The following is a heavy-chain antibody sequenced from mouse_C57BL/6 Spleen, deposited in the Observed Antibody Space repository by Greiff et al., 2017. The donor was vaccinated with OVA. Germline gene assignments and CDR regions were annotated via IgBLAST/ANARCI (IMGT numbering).Heavy chain of an antibody. D-gene: IGHD2-2*01. CDR3: AGGGYAFAY. CDR1: GYTFTSYW. CDR2: IDPSDSYT. Sequence: QVQLQQPGAELVKPGASVKLSCKASGYTFTSYWMQWVKQRPGQGLEWIGEIDPSDSYTNYNQKFKGKATLTVDTSSSTAYMQLSSLTSEDSAVYYCAGGGYAFAYWGQGTLVTVSA. J-gene: IGHJ3*01. V-gene: IGHV1-50*01.